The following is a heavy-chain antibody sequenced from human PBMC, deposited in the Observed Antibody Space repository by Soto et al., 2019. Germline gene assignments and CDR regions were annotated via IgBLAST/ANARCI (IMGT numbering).Heavy chain of an antibody. Sequence: GGSLRLSCVAAGFTFKNYDMRWIRQAPGKGLEWVSGISGSGGVTYYADSVKGRFTISRDNSKNTLYLQMNSLRAEDTAIYYCAKNRQFRSYYESAGHYDNWGQGTLVTVSS. CDR3: AKNRQFRSYYESAGHYDN. J-gene: IGHJ4*02. CDR1: GFTFKNYD. CDR2: ISGSGGVT. V-gene: IGHV3-23*01. D-gene: IGHD3-10*01.